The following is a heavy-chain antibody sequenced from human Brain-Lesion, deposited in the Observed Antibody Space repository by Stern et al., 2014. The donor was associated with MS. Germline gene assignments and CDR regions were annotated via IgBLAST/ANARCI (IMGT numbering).Heavy chain of an antibody. CDR1: GGSINSGGYY. D-gene: IGHD3-22*01. V-gene: IGHV4-31*03. CDR2: IYYTGSA. Sequence: VQLVESGPGLVKPSQTLPLTCTVSGGSINSGGYYWSWIRQYPGKGLEWICYIYYTGSAYYDPSLKSRLSMSIDTSKNQFSLNLNSVTAADTAVYYCARGARYSDSSGYYFYFDYWGQGTLVTVSS. CDR3: ARGARYSDSSGYYFYFDY. J-gene: IGHJ4*02.